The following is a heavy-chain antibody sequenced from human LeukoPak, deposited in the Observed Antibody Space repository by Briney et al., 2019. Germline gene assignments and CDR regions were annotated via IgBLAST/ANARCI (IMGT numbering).Heavy chain of an antibody. CDR3: ARVYCSGGSCFGY. Sequence: ASVKVSCRASGDTFTSYDINWVRQATGQGLGWMGWMNPNSGNTGYAQKFQGRVTMTRNTSISTAYMELSSLRSEDTAVYYCARVYCSGGSCFGYWGQGTLVTVSS. J-gene: IGHJ4*02. CDR1: GDTFTSYD. CDR2: MNPNSGNT. V-gene: IGHV1-8*01. D-gene: IGHD2-15*01.